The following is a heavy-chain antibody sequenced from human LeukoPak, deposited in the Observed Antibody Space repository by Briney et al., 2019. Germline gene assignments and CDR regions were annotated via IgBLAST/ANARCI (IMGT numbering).Heavy chain of an antibody. D-gene: IGHD3-10*01. J-gene: IGHJ2*01. V-gene: IGHV3-23*01. Sequence: GGSLRLSCAASGFTFSSYAMSWVRQAPGKGLEWVSAISGSGGSTYYADSVKGRFTISRDNSKNTLYLQMNSLRAEDTAVYYCARGGWFGESRYFDLWGRGTLVTVSS. CDR2: ISGSGGST. CDR3: ARGGWFGESRYFDL. CDR1: GFTFSSYA.